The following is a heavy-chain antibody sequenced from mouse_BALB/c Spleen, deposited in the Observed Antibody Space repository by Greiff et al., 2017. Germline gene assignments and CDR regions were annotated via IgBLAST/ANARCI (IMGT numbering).Heavy chain of an antibody. D-gene: IGHD2-14*01. V-gene: IGHV14-3*02. CDR1: GFNFKDSY. J-gene: IGHJ4*01. Sequence: EVKLQESGAELVKPGASVKLSCTASGFNFKDSYMHWVKQRPEQGLEWIGRIDPANGNTKYDQKFKGKATLTADTSSNTAYLQLSSLTSEDTAVYYRGGRGEVRDALDYWGQGTSVTVSA. CDR2: IDPANGNT. CDR3: GGRGEVRDALDY.